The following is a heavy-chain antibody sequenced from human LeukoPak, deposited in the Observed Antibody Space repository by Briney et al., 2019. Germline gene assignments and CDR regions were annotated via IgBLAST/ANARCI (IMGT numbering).Heavy chain of an antibody. Sequence: GGSLRLSCAASGLTFSSYWMHWVRQAPGKGLVWVSRINSDGSSTSYADSVKGRFTISRDNAKNTLYLQMNSLRAEDTALYYCAKDSHSSSYYFDYWGQGTLVTVSS. CDR1: GLTFSSYW. CDR3: AKDSHSSSYYFDY. CDR2: INSDGSST. V-gene: IGHV3-74*01. J-gene: IGHJ4*02. D-gene: IGHD6-6*01.